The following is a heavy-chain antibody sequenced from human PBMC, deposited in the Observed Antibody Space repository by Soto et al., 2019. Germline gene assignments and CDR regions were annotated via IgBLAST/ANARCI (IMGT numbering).Heavy chain of an antibody. CDR2: ISSSSIYI. CDR1: GFTFSDYG. V-gene: IGHV3-21*01. D-gene: IGHD2-15*01. Sequence: PGGSLRLSCEPSGFTFSDYGMNWVRQAPGKGLEWVSSISSSSIYIYYADSVKGRFTISRDNAKNSLYLQMNSLRAEDTAVYYCARAYGYCSGGSCYVHYYGMDVWGQGTTVTVS. CDR3: ARAYGYCSGGSCYVHYYGMDV. J-gene: IGHJ6*02.